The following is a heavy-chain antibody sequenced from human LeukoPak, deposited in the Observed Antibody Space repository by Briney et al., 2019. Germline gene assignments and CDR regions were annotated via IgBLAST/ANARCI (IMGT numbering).Heavy chain of an antibody. CDR1: GGSISSYY. V-gene: IGHV4-59*01. D-gene: IGHD3-3*01. Sequence: PSQTLSLTCTVSGGSISSYYWSWIRQPPGKGLEWIGYIYYSGSTKYKPSLKSRVTISVDTSKNQFSLKLSSVTAADTAVYYCARGRFLDAFDIWGQGTMVTVSS. CDR3: ARGRFLDAFDI. J-gene: IGHJ3*02. CDR2: IYYSGST.